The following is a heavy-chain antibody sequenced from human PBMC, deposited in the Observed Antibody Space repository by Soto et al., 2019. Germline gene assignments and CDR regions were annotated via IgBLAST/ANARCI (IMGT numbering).Heavy chain of an antibody. J-gene: IGHJ4*02. D-gene: IGHD2-2*01. V-gene: IGHV3-73*01. CDR1: GFTFSGSA. CDR3: TRREEYCSSTSCPDXDKDFDY. Sequence: PGGSLRLSCAASGFTFSGSAMHWVRQASGKGLEWVGRIRSKANSYATAYAASVKGRFTISRDDSKNTAYLQMNSLKTEDTAVYYCTRREEYCSSTSCPDXDKDFDYWGQGTLVTVSS. CDR2: IRSKANSYAT.